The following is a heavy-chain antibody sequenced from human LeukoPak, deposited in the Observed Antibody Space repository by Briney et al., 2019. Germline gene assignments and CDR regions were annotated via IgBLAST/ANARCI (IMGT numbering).Heavy chain of an antibody. J-gene: IGHJ4*02. Sequence: GGSLRLSCAASGFTFSSCWITWVRQAPGKGLEWVANIKQDGNEKYYVDSVKGRFSISRDNAKNSEYLQMNSLRAEDTAVYYCARLMGERSLFDYWGQGVLVTVSS. CDR1: GFTFSSCW. V-gene: IGHV3-7*02. CDR2: IKQDGNEK. CDR3: ARLMGERSLFDY. D-gene: IGHD1-26*01.